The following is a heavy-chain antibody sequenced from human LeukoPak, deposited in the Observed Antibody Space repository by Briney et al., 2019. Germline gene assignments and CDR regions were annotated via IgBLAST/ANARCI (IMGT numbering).Heavy chain of an antibody. J-gene: IGHJ4*02. CDR1: GYTFTSYG. CDR3: AREGSTYYYGSGSYYRFDY. D-gene: IGHD3-10*01. Sequence: ASVKVSCKASGYTFTSYGTSWVRQAPGQGLEWMGWISAYNGNTNYAQKLQGRVTMTTDTSTSTAYMELRSLRSDDTAVYYCAREGSTYYYGSGSYYRFDYWGQGTLVTVSS. CDR2: ISAYNGNT. V-gene: IGHV1-18*01.